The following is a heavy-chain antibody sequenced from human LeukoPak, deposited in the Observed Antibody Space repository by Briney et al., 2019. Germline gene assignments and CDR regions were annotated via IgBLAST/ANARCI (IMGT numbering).Heavy chain of an antibody. Sequence: ASVKVSCKASGYTFTSYGISWVRQAPGQGLEWMGWISAYNGNTNYAQKLQGRVTMTTDTSTSTAYMELRSLRSDDTAVYYCARCYYDFWSGYADAFDTWGQGTMVTVSS. V-gene: IGHV1-18*01. D-gene: IGHD3-3*01. CDR2: ISAYNGNT. CDR1: GYTFTSYG. CDR3: ARCYYDFWSGYADAFDT. J-gene: IGHJ3*02.